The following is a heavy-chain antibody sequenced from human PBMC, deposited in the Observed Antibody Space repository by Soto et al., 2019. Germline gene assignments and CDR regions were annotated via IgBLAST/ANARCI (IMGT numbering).Heavy chain of an antibody. Sequence: QVQLVESGGGVVQPGRSLRLSCAASGFTFSSYGMHWVRQAPGKGLAWVAVIWYDGSNKYYADSVKGRFTISRDNSKNTLYLQMNSLRAEDTAVYYCARGHYYDSSGYQWGYWGQGTLVTVSS. CDR1: GFTFSSYG. J-gene: IGHJ4*02. V-gene: IGHV3-33*01. CDR3: ARGHYYDSSGYQWGY. D-gene: IGHD3-22*01. CDR2: IWYDGSNK.